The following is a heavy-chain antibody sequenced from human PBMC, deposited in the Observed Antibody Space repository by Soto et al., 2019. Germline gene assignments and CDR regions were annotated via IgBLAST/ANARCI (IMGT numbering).Heavy chain of an antibody. CDR3: ARDKYYYDSSGSDGYYYYGMDV. Sequence: SLRLSCAASGFTFSSYSMNWVRQAPGKGLEWVSSISSSSSYIYYADSVKGRFTISRDNAKNSLYLQMNSLRAEDTAVYYCARDKYYYDSSGSDGYYYYGMDVWGQGTTVTVSS. D-gene: IGHD3-22*01. V-gene: IGHV3-21*01. CDR1: GFTFSSYS. J-gene: IGHJ6*02. CDR2: ISSSSSYI.